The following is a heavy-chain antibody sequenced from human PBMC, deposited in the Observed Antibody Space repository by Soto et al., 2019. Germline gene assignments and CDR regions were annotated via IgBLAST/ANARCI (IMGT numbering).Heavy chain of an antibody. CDR2: IYSGGST. CDR3: ASLQYYDYVWGSYRYGAFDI. CDR1: GFTVSSNY. Sequence: GGSLRLSCAASGFTVSSNYMSWVRQAPGKGLEWVSVIYSGGSTYYADSVKGRFTISRDNSKNTLYLQMNSLRAEDTAVYYCASLQYYDYVWGSYRYGAFDIWGQGTMVTVSS. D-gene: IGHD3-16*02. V-gene: IGHV3-53*01. J-gene: IGHJ3*02.